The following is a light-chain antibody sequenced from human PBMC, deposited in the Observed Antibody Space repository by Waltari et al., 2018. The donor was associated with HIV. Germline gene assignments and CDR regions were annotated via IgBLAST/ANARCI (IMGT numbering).Light chain of an antibody. J-gene: IGLJ2*01. Sequence: SYELTQSPSVYVSPGQKASITCPGDKLGDTYVSWYQQKPGQSPVLVIYQSSKRPSEIPERFSGSNSGDTATLTISGTQAVDEADYYCQAWDSSSAVVFGGGTKLTVL. CDR2: QSS. V-gene: IGLV3-1*01. CDR1: KLGDTY. CDR3: QAWDSSSAVV.